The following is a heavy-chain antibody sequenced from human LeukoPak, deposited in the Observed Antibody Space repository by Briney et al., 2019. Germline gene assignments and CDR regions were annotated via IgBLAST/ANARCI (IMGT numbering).Heavy chain of an antibody. CDR2: IYYSGST. V-gene: IGHV4-59*08. J-gene: IGHJ4*02. D-gene: IGHD4-17*01. Sequence: SETLSLTCTVSGGSISSYYWSWIRQPPGKGLEWIGYIYYSGSTNYNPSLKSRVTISVDTSKNQFSLKLSSVTAADTAVYYCARHFSHDYGDYEGGFDYWGQGTLVTVSS. CDR3: ARHFSHDYGDYEGGFDY. CDR1: GGSISSYY.